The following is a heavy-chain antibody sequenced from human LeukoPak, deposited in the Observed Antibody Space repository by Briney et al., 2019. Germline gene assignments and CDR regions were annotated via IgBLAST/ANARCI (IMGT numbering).Heavy chain of an antibody. Sequence: SETLSLTCAVYGGSFSGYYWSWIRQPPGKGLEWIGEINHSGSTNYNPSLKSRVTISVDTSKNQFSLKLSSVTAADTAVYYCARQGSTFDYWGQGTLVTVSS. CDR2: INHSGST. J-gene: IGHJ4*02. D-gene: IGHD2-2*01. CDR1: GGSFSGYY. V-gene: IGHV4-34*01. CDR3: ARQGSTFDY.